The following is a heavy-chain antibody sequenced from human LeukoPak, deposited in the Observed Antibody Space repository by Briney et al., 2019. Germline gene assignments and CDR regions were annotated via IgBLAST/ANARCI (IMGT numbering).Heavy chain of an antibody. J-gene: IGHJ3*02. CDR3: GRDPNGDYIGAFDM. CDR2: ISSDERNK. Sequence: PGRSLRLSCAASGFTFSSYVMHWVRQAPGKGLEWVALISSDERNKYYADSVKGRFTISRDNSKNTLYLQMNSLRAEDTAVYYCGRDPNGDYIGAFDMWGQGTVVTVSS. D-gene: IGHD4-17*01. V-gene: IGHV3-30*03. CDR1: GFTFSSYV.